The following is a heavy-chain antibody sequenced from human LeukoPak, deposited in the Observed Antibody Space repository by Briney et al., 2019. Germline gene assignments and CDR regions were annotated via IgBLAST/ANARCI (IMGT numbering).Heavy chain of an antibody. D-gene: IGHD6-19*01. V-gene: IGHV4-59*12. J-gene: IGHJ4*02. Sequence: SETLSLTCTVSGGSISSYYWSWIRQSPGKGLECIGYIHYTGSTNYNTSLKSRVTISVDTSNNQFSLRLSSVTAADTAVYYCARAEFSSGDFDYWGQGTLVTVYS. CDR1: GGSISSYY. CDR2: IHYTGST. CDR3: ARAEFSSGDFDY.